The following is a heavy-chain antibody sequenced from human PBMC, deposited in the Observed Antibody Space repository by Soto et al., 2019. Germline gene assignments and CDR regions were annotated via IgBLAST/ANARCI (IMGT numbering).Heavy chain of an antibody. V-gene: IGHV3-7*01. J-gene: IGHJ6*02. CDR3: ARWYYYDSSGYYLYGMDV. D-gene: IGHD3-22*01. CDR2: IKQDGSEK. CDR1: GFTFSSYW. Sequence: GGSLRLSCAASGFTFSSYWMSWVRQAPGKGLEWVANIKQDGSEKYYVDSVKGRFTISRDNAKNSLYLQMNSLRAEDTAVYYCARWYYYDSSGYYLYGMDVWGQGTTVTVSS.